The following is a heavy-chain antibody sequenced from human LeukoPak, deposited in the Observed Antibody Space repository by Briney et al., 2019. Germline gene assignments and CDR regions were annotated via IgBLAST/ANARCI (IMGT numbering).Heavy chain of an antibody. Sequence: PGGSLRLSCAAASGFTFSTYHITWVRQAPGKGLEWVSYISRSSTTIYYADSVKGRFTISRDNAKNSLYLQMNSLRAEDTAVYHCATDCYDSSGYYTGSYWGQGTLVTVSS. CDR2: ISRSSTTI. CDR1: GFTFSTYH. CDR3: ATDCYDSSGYYTGSY. V-gene: IGHV3-48*01. D-gene: IGHD3-22*01. J-gene: IGHJ4*02.